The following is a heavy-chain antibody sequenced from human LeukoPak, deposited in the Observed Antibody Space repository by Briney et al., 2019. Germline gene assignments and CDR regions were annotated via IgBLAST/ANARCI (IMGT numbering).Heavy chain of an antibody. V-gene: IGHV5-51*01. CDR2: IYPGDSDT. J-gene: IGHJ6*03. CDR1: GYSFTSYW. Sequence: GESLKISCKGSGYSFTSYWIGWVRQMPGKGLEWMGIIYPGDSDTRYSPSFQGQVTISADKSISTAYLQWSSLKASDTAMYYCARHMSGRYYGSGTASYYYYMDVWGKGTTVTVSS. CDR3: ARHMSGRYYGSGTASYYYYMDV. D-gene: IGHD3-10*01.